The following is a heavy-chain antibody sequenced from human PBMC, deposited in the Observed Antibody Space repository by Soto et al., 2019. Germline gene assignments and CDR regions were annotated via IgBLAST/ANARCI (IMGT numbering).Heavy chain of an antibody. D-gene: IGHD3-10*01. CDR1: GFTFSDYY. V-gene: IGHV3-11*06. Sequence: QVQLVESGGGLVKPGGSLRLSCAASGFTFSDYYMSWIRQAPGKGLEWVSYISSSSSYTNYADSVKGRFTISRDNAKNSLYLQMNSLRAEDKVVYYCASNNGSGVFDYWGQGTLVTVSS. CDR2: ISSSSSYT. J-gene: IGHJ4*02. CDR3: ASNNGSGVFDY.